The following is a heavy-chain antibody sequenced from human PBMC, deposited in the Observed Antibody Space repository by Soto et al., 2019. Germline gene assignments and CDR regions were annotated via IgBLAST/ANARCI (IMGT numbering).Heavy chain of an antibody. CDR2: INHSGST. Sequence: SETLSLTCAVYGGSXSGYYWSWIRQPPGKGLEWIGEINHSGSTNYNPSLKSRVTISVDTSKNQFSLKLSSVTAADTAVYYCARLASDFWSGYQFPTDYWGQGTLVTVSS. CDR1: GGSXSGYY. V-gene: IGHV4-34*01. CDR3: ARLASDFWSGYQFPTDY. D-gene: IGHD3-3*01. J-gene: IGHJ4*02.